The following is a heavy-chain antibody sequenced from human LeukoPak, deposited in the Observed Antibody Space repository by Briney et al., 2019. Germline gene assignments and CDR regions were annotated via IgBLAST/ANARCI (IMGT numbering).Heavy chain of an antibody. CDR2: ISTSGSTK. Sequence: GGSLRLSCAASGFTFSSYEMNWVRQAPGKGLEWVSYISTSGSTKYYADSVKGRFTISRDNAKNSLYLQMNSLRAEDTAVYYCAKGAEEGVVITAVYYYHMDVWGKGTTVTISS. V-gene: IGHV3-48*03. CDR3: AKGAEEGVVITAVYYYHMDV. CDR1: GFTFSSYE. J-gene: IGHJ6*03. D-gene: IGHD3-22*01.